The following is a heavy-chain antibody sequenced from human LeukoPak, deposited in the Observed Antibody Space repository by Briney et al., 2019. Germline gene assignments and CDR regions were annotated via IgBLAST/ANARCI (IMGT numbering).Heavy chain of an antibody. CDR3: AKVHDDATGYTMSFDY. J-gene: IGHJ4*02. CDR1: GFTVSGNY. V-gene: IGHV3-66*01. D-gene: IGHD3-9*01. Sequence: GGSLRLSCAASGFTVSGNYMSWVRQAPGKGLEWVSVIFIGGSTYYADSVKGRFTISRDNSKNTLYLQMNSLRVEDTAFYYCAKVHDDATGYTMSFDYWGQGTLVTVSS. CDR2: IFIGGST.